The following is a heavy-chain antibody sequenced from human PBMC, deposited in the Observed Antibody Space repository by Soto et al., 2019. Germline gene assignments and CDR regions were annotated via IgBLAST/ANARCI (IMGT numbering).Heavy chain of an antibody. J-gene: IGHJ4*02. CDR1: GGSISSYY. CDR2: IYYSGST. V-gene: IGHV4-59*01. D-gene: IGHD5-12*01. CDR3: ARVDIVATIRSYYFDY. Sequence: ASETLSLTCTVSGGSISSYYWSWIRQPPGKGLEWIGYIYYSGSTNYNPSLKSRVTISVDTSKNQFSLKLSSVTAADTAVYYCARVDIVATIRSYYFDYWGQGTLVTVSS.